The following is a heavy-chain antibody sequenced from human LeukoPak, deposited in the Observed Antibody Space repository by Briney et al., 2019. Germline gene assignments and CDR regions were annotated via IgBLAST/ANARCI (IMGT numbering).Heavy chain of an antibody. CDR1: GFTFSNYA. D-gene: IGHD1-1*01. J-gene: IGHJ4*02. V-gene: IGHV3-23*01. CDR2: ISDSGGNA. Sequence: PGGSLRLSCAASGFTFSNYAMSWVRQAPGKGLEWVSVISDSGGNAFYADSVRGRLTISRDNSKNTLYLEMNSLRAEDTAVYYCAKDAGTSTYFDYWGRGTLVTVSS. CDR3: AKDAGTSTYFDY.